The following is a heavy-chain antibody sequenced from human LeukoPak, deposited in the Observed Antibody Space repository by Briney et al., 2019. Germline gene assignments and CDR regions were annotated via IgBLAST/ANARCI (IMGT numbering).Heavy chain of an antibody. Sequence: SETLSLTCTVSGVSISSYYWRWLRQPAGKGREWFGRIYNSGSTNYNPSLKTRFTISVATSKNQFSLKLSSVTAADTAVYYCARGAMVRGVRDYYYYYYMDVWGKGTTVTVSS. CDR1: GVSISSYY. V-gene: IGHV4-4*07. CDR3: ARGAMVRGVRDYYYYYYMDV. J-gene: IGHJ6*03. D-gene: IGHD3-10*01. CDR2: IYNSGST.